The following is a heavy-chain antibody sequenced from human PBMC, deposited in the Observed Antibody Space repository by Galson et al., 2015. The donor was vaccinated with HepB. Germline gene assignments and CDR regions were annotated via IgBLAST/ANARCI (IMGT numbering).Heavy chain of an antibody. Sequence: SVKVSCKASGYTFTSYGISWVRQAPGQGLEWMGWISAYNGNTNYAQKLQGRVTMTTDTSTSTAYMELRSLRSDDTAVYYCARGAYSSGWYLDPVCDYWGQGTLVTVSS. CDR1: GYTFTSYG. D-gene: IGHD6-19*01. V-gene: IGHV1-18*01. CDR3: ARGAYSSGWYLDPVCDY. J-gene: IGHJ4*02. CDR2: ISAYNGNT.